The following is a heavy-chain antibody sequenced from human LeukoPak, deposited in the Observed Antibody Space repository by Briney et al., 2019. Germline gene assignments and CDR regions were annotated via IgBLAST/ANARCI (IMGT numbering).Heavy chain of an antibody. D-gene: IGHD3-10*01. V-gene: IGHV1-69*06. CDR2: IIPIFGTA. Sequence: SVKVSCKASGGTFSSYAISWVRQAPGQGLEWMGGIIPIFGTANYAQKFQGRVTITADKSTSTAYMELSSLRSEDTAVYYCARAFSGYYYGSGSYDYWGQGTLVTVSS. J-gene: IGHJ4*02. CDR3: ARAFSGYYYGSGSYDY. CDR1: GGTFSSYA.